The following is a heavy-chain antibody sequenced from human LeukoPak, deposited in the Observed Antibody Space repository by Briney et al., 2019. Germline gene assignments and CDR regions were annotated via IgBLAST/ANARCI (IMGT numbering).Heavy chain of an antibody. D-gene: IGHD3-3*02. Sequence: GGSLRLSCAASGFTVSSNYMSWVRQAPGKGLEWVSVIYSSGSTYYADSVKGRFTISRDNAKNTLYLQMNSLRDEDTAVYYCATHFAYWGQGTLVTVSS. J-gene: IGHJ4*02. CDR3: ATHFAY. V-gene: IGHV3-66*01. CDR1: GFTVSSNY. CDR2: IYSSGST.